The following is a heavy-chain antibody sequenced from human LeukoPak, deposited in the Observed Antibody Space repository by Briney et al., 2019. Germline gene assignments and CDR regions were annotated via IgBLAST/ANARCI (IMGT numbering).Heavy chain of an antibody. J-gene: IGHJ3*02. CDR1: GFAFNTYV. CDR3: AKARSGDYGLDAFDI. D-gene: IGHD4-17*01. Sequence: GGSLRLSCVASGFAFNTYVMSWVRQAPGKGLEWVSAISGSGGSTYYADSVKGRFTISRDNSKNTLYLQMNSLRAEDTAVYYCAKARSGDYGLDAFDIWGQGTMVTISS. V-gene: IGHV3-23*01. CDR2: ISGSGGST.